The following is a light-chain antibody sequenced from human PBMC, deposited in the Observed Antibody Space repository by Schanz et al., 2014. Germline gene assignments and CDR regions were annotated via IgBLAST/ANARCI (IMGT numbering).Light chain of an antibody. V-gene: IGLV2-11*01. J-gene: IGLJ3*02. Sequence: QSALTQPRSVSGSPGQSVTISCTGTSSDVGGYNYVSWYQQHPGKAPKLMIYDVSKRPSGVPDRFSGSKSGNTASLTISGLQAEDEADYYCSSYTSSSRVFGGGTKVTVL. CDR3: SSYTSSSRV. CDR2: DVS. CDR1: SSDVGGYNY.